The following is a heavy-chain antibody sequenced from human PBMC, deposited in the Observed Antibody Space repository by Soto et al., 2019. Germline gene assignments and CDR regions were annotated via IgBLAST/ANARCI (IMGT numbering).Heavy chain of an antibody. CDR2: ISSSSSDI. J-gene: IGHJ4*02. CDR1: GFTLSLYS. CDR3: ARGCGSSTSCYTLDY. D-gene: IGHD2-2*02. V-gene: IGHV3-21*01. Sequence: EVQLVESGGGLVKPGGSLRLSCTASGFTLSLYSMNWVRHAPGKGLEWVSSISSSSSDIYYGDSLKGRLTISRDNAKNSLYLQMNSLRAEATAVYYCARGCGSSTSCYTLDYWGQGPLVTASS.